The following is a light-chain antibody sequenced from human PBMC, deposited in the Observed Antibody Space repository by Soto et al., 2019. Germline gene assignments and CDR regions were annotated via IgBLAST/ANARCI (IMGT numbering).Light chain of an antibody. CDR2: AAS. V-gene: IGKV1-9*01. CDR3: QQFNSYPHT. CDR1: QGIASS. J-gene: IGKJ4*01. Sequence: DIHLTQSPAFLSASVGDRVTITCRASQGIASSLAWYQQKAGKAPKLLIYAASTLESGVPSRFSGSGPGTEFTLTISSLHPEVFAIYYCQQFNSYPHTFGGGTKVEIK.